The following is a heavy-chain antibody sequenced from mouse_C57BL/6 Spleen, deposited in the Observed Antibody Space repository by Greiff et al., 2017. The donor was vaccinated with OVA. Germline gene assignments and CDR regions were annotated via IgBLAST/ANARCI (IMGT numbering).Heavy chain of an antibody. D-gene: IGHD2-2*01. CDR2: IDPSDSYT. V-gene: IGHV1-69*01. CDR1: GYTFTSYW. Sequence: QVQLQQSGAELVMPGASVKLSCKASGYTFTSYWMHWVKQRPGQGLEWIGEIDPSDSYTNYNQKFKGKSTLTVDKSSSTAYMQLSSLTSEDSAVYYCARSGYDDAWFAYWGQGTLVTVSA. J-gene: IGHJ3*01. CDR3: ARSGYDDAWFAY.